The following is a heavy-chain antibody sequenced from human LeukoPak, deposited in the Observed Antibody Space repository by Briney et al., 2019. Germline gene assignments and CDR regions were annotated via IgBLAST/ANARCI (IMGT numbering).Heavy chain of an antibody. V-gene: IGHV3-66*01. D-gene: IGHD6-13*01. Sequence: GGSLRLSCAASGFTVSSNYMSWVRQAPGKGLEWVSVIYSGGSTYYADSVKGRFTISRDNSKNTLYLQMNSLRAEDTAVYYCARGYSSSWKGSNDAFDIWGQGTMVTVSS. CDR2: IYSGGST. CDR3: ARGYSSSWKGSNDAFDI. CDR1: GFTVSSNY. J-gene: IGHJ3*02.